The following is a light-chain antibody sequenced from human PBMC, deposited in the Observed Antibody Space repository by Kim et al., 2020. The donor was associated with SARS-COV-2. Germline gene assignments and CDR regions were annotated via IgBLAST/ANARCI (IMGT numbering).Light chain of an antibody. J-gene: IGLJ3*02. CDR3: QTWGTVP. CDR1: SGHSSYA. CDR2: LNSDGSH. Sequence: QLVLTQSPSASASLGASVKLTCTLSSGHSSYAIAWHQQQPEKGPRYLKKLNSDGSHSKGDGIPDRFSGSSSGAERYLTISSLQSEDEADYYCQTWGTVPFGGGTQLTVL. V-gene: IGLV4-69*01.